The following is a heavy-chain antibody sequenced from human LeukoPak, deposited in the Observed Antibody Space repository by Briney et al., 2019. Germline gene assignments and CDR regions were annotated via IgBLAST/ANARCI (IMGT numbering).Heavy chain of an antibody. J-gene: IGHJ4*02. CDR2: IYYSGST. V-gene: IGHV4-59*12. CDR1: GVSISSYY. D-gene: IGHD4-17*01. CDR3: ARDTVTAYDY. Sequence: SETLSLTCSVSGVSISSYYWSWIRQPPGKGLEWIGYIYYSGSTNYNPSLKSRVTISVDTSKNQFSLKLSSVTAADTAVYYCARDTVTAYDYWGQGTLVTVSS.